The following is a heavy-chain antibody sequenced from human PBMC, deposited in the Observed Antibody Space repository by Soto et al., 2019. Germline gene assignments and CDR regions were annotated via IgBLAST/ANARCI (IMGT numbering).Heavy chain of an antibody. Sequence: ASVKVSCTASGDTFSSYAISWVLQAPGQGLEWMGGIIPIFGTANYAQKFQGRVTITADESTSTAYMELSSLRSEDTAVYYCARDRPDYSSSSPRYYYYGMDVWGQGTTVTVSS. V-gene: IGHV1-69*13. CDR1: GDTFSSYA. CDR3: ARDRPDYSSSSPRYYYYGMDV. D-gene: IGHD6-6*01. CDR2: IIPIFGTA. J-gene: IGHJ6*02.